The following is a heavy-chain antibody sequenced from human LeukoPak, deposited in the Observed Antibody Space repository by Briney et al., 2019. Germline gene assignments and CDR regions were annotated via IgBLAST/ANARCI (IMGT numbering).Heavy chain of an antibody. CDR1: GFTFSSYA. J-gene: IGHJ4*02. V-gene: IGHV3-30*04. CDR3: ARMNPWGTMVRGPVFHFDY. CDR2: ISYDGSNK. Sequence: PGGSLRLSCAASGFTFSSYAMHWVRQAPGKGLEWVAVISYDGSNKYYADSVKGRFTISRDNSKNTLYLQMNSLRAEDTAVYYCARMNPWGTMVRGPVFHFDYWGQGTLVTVSS. D-gene: IGHD3-10*01.